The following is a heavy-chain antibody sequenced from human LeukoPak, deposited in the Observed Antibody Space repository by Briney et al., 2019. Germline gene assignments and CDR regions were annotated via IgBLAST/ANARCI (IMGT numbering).Heavy chain of an antibody. CDR1: GFTFSSYG. V-gene: IGHV3-21*01. Sequence: GGSLRLSCAASGFTFSSYGMNWVRQAPGKGLEWVSSFGGSSGYIYYANSVKGRFTISRDNAKSSLYLQMNSLRAEDTAVYYCAREGRYCSSSNCHFDYWGQGTLVTVSS. CDR3: AREGRYCSSSNCHFDY. J-gene: IGHJ4*02. CDR2: FGGSSGYI. D-gene: IGHD2-2*01.